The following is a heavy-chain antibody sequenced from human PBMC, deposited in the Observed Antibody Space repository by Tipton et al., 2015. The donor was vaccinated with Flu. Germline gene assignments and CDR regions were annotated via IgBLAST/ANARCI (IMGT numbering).Heavy chain of an antibody. CDR1: GGSISRYY. CDR3: ASERSYGDWYFDL. J-gene: IGHJ2*01. D-gene: IGHD4-17*01. CDR2: TYISGST. V-gene: IGHV4-4*07. Sequence: TLSLTCTVSGGSISRYYWSWIRQSAGKGLEWIGRTYISGSTNYNPSLKSRVTLSVDTSKNQFSLKLSSVTAADMAIYYCASERSYGDWYFDLWGRGTLVTVSS.